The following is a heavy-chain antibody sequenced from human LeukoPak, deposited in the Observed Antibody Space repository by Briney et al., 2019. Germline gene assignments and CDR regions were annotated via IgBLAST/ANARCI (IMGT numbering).Heavy chain of an antibody. CDR3: ARGRWFDP. V-gene: IGHV4-34*01. CDR1: GGSFSGYY. Sequence: WETLSLTCAVYGGSFSGYYWSWIRLPPGKGLEWIGEINHSGSTNYNPSLKSRVTISVDTSKNQFSLKLSSVTAADTAVYYCARGRWFDPWGQGTLVTVST. J-gene: IGHJ5*02. CDR2: INHSGST.